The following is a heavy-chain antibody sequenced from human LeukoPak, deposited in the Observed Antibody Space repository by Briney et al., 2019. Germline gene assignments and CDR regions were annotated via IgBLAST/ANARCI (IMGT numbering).Heavy chain of an antibody. V-gene: IGHV3-30*04. Sequence: GGSLRLSCAASGFTFSSYAMHWVRQAPGKGLEWVAVISYDGSNKYYADSVKGRFTISRDNSKNTLYLQMNSLRAEDTAVYYXXXXXXDFWSGYPHPLRYWGQGTLVTVSS. CDR3: XXXXXDFWSGYPHPLRY. J-gene: IGHJ4*02. CDR1: GFTFSSYA. CDR2: ISYDGSNK. D-gene: IGHD3-3*01.